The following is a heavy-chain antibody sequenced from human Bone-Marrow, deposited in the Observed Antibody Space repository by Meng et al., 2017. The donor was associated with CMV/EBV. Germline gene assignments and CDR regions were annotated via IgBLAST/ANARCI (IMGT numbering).Heavy chain of an antibody. Sequence: ASVKVSCKASGYTFTSYAMHWVRQAPGQRLEWMGWSNAGNGNTKYSQEFQGRVTITRDTSASTAYMELNSLRAEDTAVYYCAKPLGGQQLGPDYWGQGTLVTVSS. V-gene: IGHV1-3*02. CDR1: GYTFTSYA. J-gene: IGHJ4*02. D-gene: IGHD6-13*01. CDR2: SNAGNGNT. CDR3: AKPLGGQQLGPDY.